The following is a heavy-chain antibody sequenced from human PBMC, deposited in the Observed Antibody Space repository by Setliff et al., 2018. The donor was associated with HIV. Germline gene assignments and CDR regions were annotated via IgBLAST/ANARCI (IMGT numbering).Heavy chain of an antibody. CDR3: ARDLSHAVVVSASAFHI. CDR2: ISAYNGNT. V-gene: IGHV1-18*01. D-gene: IGHD2-15*01. Sequence: ASVKVSCKASGYTFTSYGISWVRQAPGQGLEWMGWISAYNGNTNYAQKLQGRVTMTTDASTSTAYMELSSLRSEDTAVYYCARDLSHAVVVSASAFHIWGQGTVVTVSS. CDR1: GYTFTSYG. J-gene: IGHJ3*02.